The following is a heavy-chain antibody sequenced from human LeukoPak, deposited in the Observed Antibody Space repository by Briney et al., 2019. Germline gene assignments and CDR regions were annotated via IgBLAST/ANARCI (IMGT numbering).Heavy chain of an antibody. V-gene: IGHV4-31*03. CDR2: IYYSGST. CDR1: GGSISSGGYY. D-gene: IGHD6-6*01. CDR3: ASERRSSSSFDY. J-gene: IGHJ4*02. Sequence: PSETLSLTCTVSGGSISSGGYYRSWIRQHPGKGLEWIGYIYYSGSTYYNPSLKSRVTISVDTSKNQFSLKLSSVTAADTAVYYCASERRSSSSFDYWGQGTLVTVSS.